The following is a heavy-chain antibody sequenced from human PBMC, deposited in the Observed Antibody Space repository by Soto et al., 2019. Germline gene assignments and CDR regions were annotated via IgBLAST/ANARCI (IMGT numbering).Heavy chain of an antibody. V-gene: IGHV3-33*01. J-gene: IGHJ4*02. CDR1: GFTFSSYG. Sequence: QVQLVESGGGVVQPGRSLRLSCAASGFTFSSYGMHWVRQAPGKGLEWVAVIWYDGSNKYYADSVKGRFTISRDNSKNTLYLQMNSLRAEDTAVYYCARDFKGPVPAAAGPDYWGQGTLVTVSS. D-gene: IGHD6-13*01. CDR3: ARDFKGPVPAAAGPDY. CDR2: IWYDGSNK.